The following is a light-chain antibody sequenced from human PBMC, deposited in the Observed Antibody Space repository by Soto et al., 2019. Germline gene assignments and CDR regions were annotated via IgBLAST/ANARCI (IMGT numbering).Light chain of an antibody. J-gene: IGLJ2*01. V-gene: IGLV2-14*01. Sequence: QSALTQPASLSGSPGQSITISCTGTSSDVGFYNYVSWYQQHPGKAPRLMIYEVSTRPSGVSNRFSGSKSGNTASLTISGLQAEDEADYYCASYTSSSTSVIFGRGTKLTVL. CDR2: EVS. CDR1: SSDVGFYNY. CDR3: ASYTSSSTSVI.